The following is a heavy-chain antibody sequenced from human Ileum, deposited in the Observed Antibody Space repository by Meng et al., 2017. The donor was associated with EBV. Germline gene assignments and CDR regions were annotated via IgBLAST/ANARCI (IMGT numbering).Heavy chain of an antibody. D-gene: IGHD5-24*01. Sequence: QIPLKASVPPLLKPTQTLTLTCTFSGFSLSTSGLGVGWIRQPPGKALEWLALIYWDDDKRYSPSLKSRLTITKDTSKNQVVLTMTNMDPVDTATYYCAHSDPLEMATCFDYWGQGTLVTVSS. J-gene: IGHJ4*02. V-gene: IGHV2-5*02. CDR1: GFSLSTSGLG. CDR3: AHSDPLEMATCFDY. CDR2: IYWDDDK.